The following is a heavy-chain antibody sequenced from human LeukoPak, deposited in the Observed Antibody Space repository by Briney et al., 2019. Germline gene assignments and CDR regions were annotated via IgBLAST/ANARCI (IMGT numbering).Heavy chain of an antibody. D-gene: IGHD2-8*01. CDR3: AREGAGVSLGPLCYMDV. Sequence: PSETLSLTCTVSGGSISSYYWSWIRQPAGKGLEWIGRIYISGSTNYNPSLKSRVTMSVDTSKNQFSLKLSSVTAADTAVYYCAREGAGVSLGPLCYMDVWGKGTTVTVPS. CDR1: GGSISSYY. J-gene: IGHJ6*03. V-gene: IGHV4-4*07. CDR2: IYISGST.